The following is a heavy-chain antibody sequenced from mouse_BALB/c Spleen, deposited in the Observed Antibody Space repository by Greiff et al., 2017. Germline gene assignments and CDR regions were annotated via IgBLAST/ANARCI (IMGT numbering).Heavy chain of an antibody. CDR2: ISYDGSN. CDR3: ARATVANYAMDY. V-gene: IGHV3-6*02. CDR1: GYSITSGYY. D-gene: IGHD1-1*02. J-gene: IGHJ4*01. Sequence: DVKLQESGPGLVKPSQSLSLTCSVTGYSITSGYYWNWIRQFPGNKLEWMGYISYDGSNNYNPSLKNRISITRDTSKNQFFLKLNSVTTEDTATYYCARATVANYAMDYWGQGTSVTVSS.